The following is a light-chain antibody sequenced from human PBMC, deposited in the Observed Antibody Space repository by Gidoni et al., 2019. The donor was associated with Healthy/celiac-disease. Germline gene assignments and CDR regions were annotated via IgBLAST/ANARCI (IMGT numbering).Light chain of an antibody. CDR2: AAS. J-gene: IGKJ4*01. V-gene: IGKV1-39*01. Sequence: EIQMTQFPSSLSASVGDRVTITCRASQSISSYLNWYQQKPGEAPKLLVYAASRVQSGVPSRFSGSGSGTDFTLTISSQQPEDFATYYCQQSYSLLTFGGGTKVEIK. CDR1: QSISSY. CDR3: QQSYSLLT.